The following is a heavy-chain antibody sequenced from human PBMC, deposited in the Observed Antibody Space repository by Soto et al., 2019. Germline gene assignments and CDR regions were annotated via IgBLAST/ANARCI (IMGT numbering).Heavy chain of an antibody. Sequence: EVQLVESGGGLVQPGGSLRLSCAASGSTFSTYWMDWVRQAPGKGLVWVSRIVADGSSTSYADSVKGRFTISRDNAQSTLYLQMNTLRAEDTAVYDCTTGPPVAGVYWGQGTLVTVSS. D-gene: IGHD2-8*01. V-gene: IGHV3-74*01. CDR3: TTGPPVAGVY. CDR1: GSTFSTYW. CDR2: IVADGSST. J-gene: IGHJ4*02.